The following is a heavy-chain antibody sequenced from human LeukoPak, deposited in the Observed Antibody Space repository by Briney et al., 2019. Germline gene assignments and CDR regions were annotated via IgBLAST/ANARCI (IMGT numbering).Heavy chain of an antibody. J-gene: IGHJ4*02. CDR2: ISGSGGST. D-gene: IGHD1-14*01. V-gene: IGHV3-23*01. CDR1: GFTFSDYY. CDR3: ANLPRYPITDY. Sequence: GGSLRLSCAASGFTFSDYYMSWVRQAPGKGLEWVSAISGSGGSTYYADSVKGRFTISRDNSKNTLYLQMNSLRAEDTAVYYCANLPRYPITDYWGQGTLVTVSS.